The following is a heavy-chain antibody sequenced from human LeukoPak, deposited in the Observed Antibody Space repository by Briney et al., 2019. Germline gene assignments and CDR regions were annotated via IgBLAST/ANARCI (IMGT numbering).Heavy chain of an antibody. CDR2: IYYNGST. J-gene: IGHJ3*02. Sequence: SETLSLTCTVSGGSISSGDYYWSWIRQPPGKGLEWIGYIYYNGSTYYNPSLKSRVTISVDTSKNQFSLKLSSVTAADTAVYYCVSGDYYDSSGYYPNAFDIWGQGTMVTVSS. D-gene: IGHD3-22*01. CDR1: GGSISSGDYY. V-gene: IGHV4-30-4*01. CDR3: VSGDYYDSSGYYPNAFDI.